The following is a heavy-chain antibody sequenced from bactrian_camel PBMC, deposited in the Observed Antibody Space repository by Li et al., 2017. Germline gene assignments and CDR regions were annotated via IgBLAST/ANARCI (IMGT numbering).Heavy chain of an antibody. CDR2: IYTGSGNT. J-gene: IGHJ4*01. Sequence: HVQLVESGGGSVQTGGSLRLSCTVNGYIESANAMAWYRQPPGKEREGVARIYTGSGNTYYADSVKGRFTISQDNAKNTVYLQMNSLKPEDTAMYYCAASAGRCPWQRWSVSSAYDYWGQGTQVTVS. CDR3: AASAGRCPWQRWSVSSAYDY. CDR1: GYIESANA. V-gene: IGHV3S54*01. D-gene: IGHD3*01.